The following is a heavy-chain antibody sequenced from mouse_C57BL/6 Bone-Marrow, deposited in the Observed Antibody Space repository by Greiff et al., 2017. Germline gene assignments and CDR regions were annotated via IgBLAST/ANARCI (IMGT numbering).Heavy chain of an antibody. V-gene: IGHV1-64*01. Sequence: QVHVQQPGAELVKPGASVKLSCKASGYTFTSYWMHWVKQRPGQGLEWIGMIHPNSGSTNYNEKFKSKATLTVDKSSSTAYMQLSSLTSEDSAVYYCARWDTTVVASYYFDYWGQGTTLTVSS. D-gene: IGHD1-1*01. CDR1: GYTFTSYW. J-gene: IGHJ2*01. CDR2: IHPNSGST. CDR3: ARWDTTVVASYYFDY.